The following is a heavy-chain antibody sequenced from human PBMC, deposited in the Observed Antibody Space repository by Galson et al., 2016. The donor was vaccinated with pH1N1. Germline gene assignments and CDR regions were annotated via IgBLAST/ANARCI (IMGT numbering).Heavy chain of an antibody. V-gene: IGHV1-8*02. Sequence: SVKVSCKASGYTFISYDINWVRQATGQGLEWMGWMNPNSGNTGYAQKFQGRVTMTRNTSVSTAYMELSSLGVEDTGVYSCVRAIGGAASYWGQGTLVTVSS. D-gene: IGHD1-26*01. J-gene: IGHJ4*02. CDR3: VRAIGGAASY. CDR2: MNPNSGNT. CDR1: GYTFISYD.